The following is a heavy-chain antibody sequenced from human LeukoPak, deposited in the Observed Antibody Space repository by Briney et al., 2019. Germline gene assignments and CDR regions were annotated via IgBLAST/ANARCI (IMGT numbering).Heavy chain of an antibody. J-gene: IGHJ4*02. CDR1: GYTFTSYY. Sequence: GASVKVSCKASGYTFTSYYMHWVRQAPGKGLEWMGGFDPEDGETIYAQKFQGRVTITADKSTSTAYMELSSLRSEDTAVYYCARDQEYDYGDLFDYWGQGTLVTVSS. V-gene: IGHV1-24*01. D-gene: IGHD4-17*01. CDR2: FDPEDGET. CDR3: ARDQEYDYGDLFDY.